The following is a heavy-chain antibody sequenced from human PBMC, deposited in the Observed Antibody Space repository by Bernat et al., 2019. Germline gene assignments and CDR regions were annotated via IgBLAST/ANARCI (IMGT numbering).Heavy chain of an antibody. CDR3: VREEYGSGSRQTNWFDP. CDR2: VNTDGSST. CDR1: GFTFSSYW. Sequence: EVQLVESGGGLVQPGGSLRLSCAASGFTFSSYWMHWVRQAPGEGLVWVSRVNTDGSSTTYADSVKGRFTISRDNAKNTLYLQVNSLRAEDTAVYYCVREEYGSGSRQTNWFDPWGQGTLVTVSS. D-gene: IGHD3-10*01. J-gene: IGHJ5*02. V-gene: IGHV3-74*01.